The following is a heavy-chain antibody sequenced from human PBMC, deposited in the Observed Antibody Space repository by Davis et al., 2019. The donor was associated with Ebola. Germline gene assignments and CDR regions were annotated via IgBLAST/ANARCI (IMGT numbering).Heavy chain of an antibody. Sequence: GVLKISCAASGFTFSSYSMNWVRQAPGKGLEWVSSISSSSSYIYYADSVKGRFTISRDNAKNSLYLQMNSLRAEDTAVYYCARDDGGKAWGQGTLVTVSS. V-gene: IGHV3-21*01. D-gene: IGHD4-23*01. CDR1: GFTFSSYS. CDR3: ARDDGGKA. J-gene: IGHJ5*02. CDR2: ISSSSSYI.